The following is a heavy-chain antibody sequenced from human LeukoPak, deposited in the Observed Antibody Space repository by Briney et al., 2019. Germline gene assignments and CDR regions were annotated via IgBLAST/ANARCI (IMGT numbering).Heavy chain of an antibody. CDR3: ASGRGIAAAGKVSGGFDP. V-gene: IGHV4-34*01. CDR1: GGSFSGYY. J-gene: IGHJ5*02. D-gene: IGHD6-13*01. Sequence: PSETLALTCAVYGGSFSGYYWSWIRQPPGKGLEWIGEINHSGSTNYNPSLKSRVTISVDTSKNQSSLKLSSVTAADTAEYYCASGRGIAAAGKVSGGFDPWGQGTLVTVSS. CDR2: INHSGST.